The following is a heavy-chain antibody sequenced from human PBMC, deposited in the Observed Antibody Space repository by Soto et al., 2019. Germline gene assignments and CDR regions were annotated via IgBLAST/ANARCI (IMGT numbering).Heavy chain of an antibody. CDR1: GASIRSYY. CDR2: VYTSDYT. CDR3: ASSAGPNGDFFYYNGMDV. Sequence: NPSETLSLTCSVSGASIRSYYWHWIRQPPGKGLEWIGYVYTSDYTRYSSSLKSRVTISVDTSKSQFYLRLNSVTAADTAVYYCASSAGPNGDFFYYNGMDVWGQGTTVTVSS. V-gene: IGHV4-4*08. D-gene: IGHD3-10*01. J-gene: IGHJ6*02.